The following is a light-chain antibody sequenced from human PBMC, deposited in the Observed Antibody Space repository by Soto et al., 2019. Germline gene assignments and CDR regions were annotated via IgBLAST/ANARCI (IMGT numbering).Light chain of an antibody. CDR3: KQYNKLPRT. Sequence: EIVMTQPPATLSVSPGERATLSCRASQSISSDVNWYQQKPGQAPRLLIYGASTTASGIPARFSVSGSGTDFTLTISSLQSEDFAVYNCKQYNKLPRTFGQGTKMEIK. CDR2: GAS. CDR1: QSISSD. J-gene: IGKJ2*01. V-gene: IGKV3-15*01.